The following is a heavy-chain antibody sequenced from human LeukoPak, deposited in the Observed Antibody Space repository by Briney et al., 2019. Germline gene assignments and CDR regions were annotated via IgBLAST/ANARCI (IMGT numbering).Heavy chain of an antibody. Sequence: AGGSLRLSCAASGFSFSTSAMTWVRQAPGKGLVWVSRINGDGSSTTYADSVKGRFTTSRDNAKNTLYLQMNSLRAEDTAVYYCARVTQKVTTLSWVARSGNNWFDPWGQGTLVTVSS. V-gene: IGHV3-74*01. CDR2: INGDGSST. CDR3: ARVTQKVTTLSWVARSGNNWFDP. J-gene: IGHJ5*02. D-gene: IGHD4-17*01. CDR1: GFSFSTSA.